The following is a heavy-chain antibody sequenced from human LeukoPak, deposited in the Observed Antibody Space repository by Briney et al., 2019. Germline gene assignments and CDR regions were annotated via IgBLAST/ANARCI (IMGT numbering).Heavy chain of an antibody. CDR1: GFTFSTHL. J-gene: IGHJ4*02. V-gene: IGHV3-30-3*01. Sequence: GGSLRLSCAASGFTFSTHLMHWVRQAPGKGPEWVAVISYDESSKDHADSVKGRFTISRDNSKNTLYLQMNSLRAEDTAVYYCAAGYSYGYFPDYWGQGTLVTVSS. CDR3: AAGYSYGYFPDY. D-gene: IGHD5-18*01. CDR2: ISYDESSK.